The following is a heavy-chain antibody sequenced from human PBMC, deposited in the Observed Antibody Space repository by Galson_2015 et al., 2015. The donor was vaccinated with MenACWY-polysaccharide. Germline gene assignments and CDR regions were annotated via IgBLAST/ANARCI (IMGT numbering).Heavy chain of an antibody. CDR3: ARDPLDSSGYSRGSVFDL. CDR2: IKQDGSEK. D-gene: IGHD3-22*01. CDR1: GFTFSNYW. J-gene: IGHJ2*01. Sequence: SLRLSCAASGFTFSNYWMSWARQAPGKGLEWVAIIKQDGSEKYYVDSVKGRFSISRDNAKNSLYLLMTSLRSEDTAVYYCARDPLDSSGYSRGSVFDLWGRGTLVTVSS. V-gene: IGHV3-7*01.